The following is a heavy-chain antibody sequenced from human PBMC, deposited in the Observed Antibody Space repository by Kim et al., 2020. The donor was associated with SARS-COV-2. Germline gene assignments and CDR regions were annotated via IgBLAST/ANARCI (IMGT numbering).Heavy chain of an antibody. CDR3: ARVSGYCSSTSCYAGYYYYGMAV. D-gene: IGHD2-2*01. Sequence: SVKVSCKASGGTFSSYAMNWVRQAPGQGLEWMGRIIPILVIPKYAQKFQGRVTITADKSTSTAYMELSSLRSEDTAVYYCARVSGYCSSTSCYAGYYYYGMAVWGQGTTVTVSS. CDR1: GGTFSSYA. V-gene: IGHV1-69*04. CDR2: IIPILVIP. J-gene: IGHJ6*02.